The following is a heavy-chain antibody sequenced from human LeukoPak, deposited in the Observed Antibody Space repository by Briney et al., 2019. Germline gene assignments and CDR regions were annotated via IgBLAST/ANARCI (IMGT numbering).Heavy chain of an antibody. Sequence: SETLSLTCSVSGGSISRSSYYWGWLRQPPGKGLEWIGSIYYSGSTYYNPSLKSRVTTSVDTSKNQFSLKLSSVTAADTAVYYCARHDYGANWFDPWGQGTLVTVSS. J-gene: IGHJ5*02. CDR3: ARHDYGANWFDP. CDR1: GGSISRSSYY. CDR2: IYYSGST. D-gene: IGHD4-17*01. V-gene: IGHV4-39*01.